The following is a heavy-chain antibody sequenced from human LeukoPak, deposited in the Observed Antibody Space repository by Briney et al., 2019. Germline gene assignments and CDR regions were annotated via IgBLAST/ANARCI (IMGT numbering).Heavy chain of an antibody. CDR1: GYSISSGYY. J-gene: IGHJ6*02. V-gene: IGHV4-38-2*02. Sequence: PSETLSLACTVSGYSISSGYYWGWIRPPPGKGLEWIGRIYTSGSTNYNPSLKSRVTMSVDTSKNQFSLKLSSVTAADTAVYYCARDSSVLLRFGEYEPYHYGMDVWGQGTTVTVSS. CDR2: IYTSGST. D-gene: IGHD3-10*01. CDR3: ARDSSVLLRFGEYEPYHYGMDV.